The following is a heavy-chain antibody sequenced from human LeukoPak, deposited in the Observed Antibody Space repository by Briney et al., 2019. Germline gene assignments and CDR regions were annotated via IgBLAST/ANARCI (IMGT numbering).Heavy chain of an antibody. CDR1: GFTFNTYA. D-gene: IGHD1-7*01. J-gene: IGHJ4*02. CDR2: ISYDGSDR. CDR3: ARDAGITGTTEFDY. Sequence: GGSLRLSCAASGFTFNTYAIHWVRQAPGKGLEWVALISYDGSDRYYADSVKGRFTISRDNSKNALYLQLNSLRAEDTAIYYCARDAGITGTTEFDYWGQGTLVTVSS. V-gene: IGHV3-30*03.